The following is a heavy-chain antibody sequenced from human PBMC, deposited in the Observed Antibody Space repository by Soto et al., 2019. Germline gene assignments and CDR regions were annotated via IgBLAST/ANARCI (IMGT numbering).Heavy chain of an antibody. V-gene: IGHV1-69*05. Sequence: SVKVSCKASGGNFSSYAISWVRQAPGQGLEWMGGIIPIFGTANYAQKFQGRVTMTTDTSTNTAYMDLRSLRSDDVAVYYCARHNSQWPIWFDPWGQGTPGTVSP. CDR2: IIPIFGTA. CDR3: ARHNSQWPIWFDP. CDR1: GGNFSSYA. D-gene: IGHD1-1*01. J-gene: IGHJ5*02.